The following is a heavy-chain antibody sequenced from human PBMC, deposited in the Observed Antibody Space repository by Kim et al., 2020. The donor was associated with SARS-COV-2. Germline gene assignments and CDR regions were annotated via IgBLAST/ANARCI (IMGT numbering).Heavy chain of an antibody. CDR1: GGSFSGYY. J-gene: IGHJ4*02. D-gene: IGHD2-2*02. CDR3: ARGPRYCSSTSCYMYYFDY. CDR2: INHSGST. Sequence: SETLSLTCAVYGGSFSGYYWSWIRQPPGKGLEWIGEINHSGSTNYNPSLKSRVTISVDTSKNQFSLKLSSVTAADTAVYYCARGPRYCSSTSCYMYYFDYWGQGTLVTVSS. V-gene: IGHV4-34*01.